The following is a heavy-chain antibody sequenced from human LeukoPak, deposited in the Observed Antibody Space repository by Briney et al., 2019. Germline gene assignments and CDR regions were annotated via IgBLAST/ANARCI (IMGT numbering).Heavy chain of an antibody. CDR2: IKQDGSEK. CDR3: ARYGSGSYYHY. CDR1: GFTFSSYW. Sequence: GGSLRLSCAAPGFTFSSYWMSWVRQAPGKGLEWVANIKQDGSEKYYVDSVKGRFTISRDNSKNTLYLQMGSLRAEDMAVYYCARYGSGSYYHYWGQGTLVTVSS. D-gene: IGHD3-10*01. V-gene: IGHV3-7*04. J-gene: IGHJ4*02.